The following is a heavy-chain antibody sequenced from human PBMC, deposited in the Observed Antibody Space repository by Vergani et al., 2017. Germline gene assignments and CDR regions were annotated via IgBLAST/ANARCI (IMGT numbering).Heavy chain of an antibody. J-gene: IGHJ4*02. V-gene: IGHV3-23*01. CDR2: IKNTGDST. Sequence: EVQLLQSEGAVVKPGGSLRLSCVASGFTFTRHAMSWGHQGHGQGLEWVSSIKNTGDSTHYADSVKGRITISRDNSKNTLYLQMNSLRVEDTAVYYCGRGSDNYNWGQGTLVTVSS. D-gene: IGHD5-24*01. CDR3: GRGSDNYN. CDR1: GFTFTRHA.